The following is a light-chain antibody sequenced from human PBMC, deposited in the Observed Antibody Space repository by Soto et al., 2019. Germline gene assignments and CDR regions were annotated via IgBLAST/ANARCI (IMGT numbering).Light chain of an antibody. J-gene: IGLJ2*01. CDR1: SSNIGAGYD. V-gene: IGLV1-40*01. CDR2: GNS. CDR3: QSYDSSHVV. Sequence: QSVLTQPPSVSGAPGQRVTIYCTGSSSNIGAGYDVHWYQQLPGTAPKLLIYGNSNRPSGVPDRFSGSKSGTSASLAITGLQAEDEADYYCQSYDSSHVVFGGGTKLTVL.